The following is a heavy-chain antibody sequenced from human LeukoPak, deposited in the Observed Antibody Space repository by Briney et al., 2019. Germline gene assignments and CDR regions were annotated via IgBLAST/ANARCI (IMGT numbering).Heavy chain of an antibody. CDR1: GGTFSSYA. D-gene: IGHD3-10*01. CDR2: IIPILGIA. V-gene: IGHV1-69*04. J-gene: IGHJ3*02. CDR3: AREGARITMVRGVISAFDI. Sequence: ASVTVSCKASGGTFSSYAISWVRQAPGQGLEWVGRIIPILGIANYAQKFRGRVTITADKSTSTAYMELSSLRSEDTAVYYCAREGARITMVRGVISAFDIWGQGTMVTVSS.